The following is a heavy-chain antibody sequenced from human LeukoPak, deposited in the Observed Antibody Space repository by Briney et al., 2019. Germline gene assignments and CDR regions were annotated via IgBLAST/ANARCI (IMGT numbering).Heavy chain of an antibody. CDR1: GYTFTSYA. CDR3: ARVVYSSGWFYFDY. D-gene: IGHD6-19*01. J-gene: IGHJ4*02. V-gene: IGHV1-3*03. CDR2: INAGNGNT. Sequence: GASVKVSCKASGYTFTSYAMHWVRQAPGQRLEWMGWINAGNGNTKYSQEFQGRVTITRDTSASTAYMELSSLRSEDMAVYYCARVVYSSGWFYFDYWGQGTLVTVSS.